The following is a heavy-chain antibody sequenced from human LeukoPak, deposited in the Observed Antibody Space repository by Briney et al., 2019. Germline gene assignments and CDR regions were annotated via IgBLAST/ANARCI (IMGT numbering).Heavy chain of an antibody. CDR2: INPSGGST. J-gene: IGHJ4*02. CDR3: AREQVGATRMFLGPYFDY. D-gene: IGHD1-26*01. Sequence: GASVKVSCKASGYTFTSYYMHWVRQAPGQGLEWMGIINPSGGSTSYAQRFQGRVTMTRDMSTSTAYMELSSLRSEDTAVYYCAREQVGATRMFLGPYFDYWGQGTLVTVSS. V-gene: IGHV1-46*01. CDR1: GYTFTSYY.